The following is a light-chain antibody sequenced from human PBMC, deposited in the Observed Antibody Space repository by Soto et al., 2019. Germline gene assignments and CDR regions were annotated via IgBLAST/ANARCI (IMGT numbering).Light chain of an antibody. J-gene: IGLJ1*01. CDR3: CSYAGSYTYV. V-gene: IGLV2-11*01. CDR2: DVG. Sequence: QSALTQPRSVSGSPGQSVTISCTGTSSDVGGYNYVSWYQQHPGKAPKLMIYDVGKRPSGVPDRFSGSKSGNTASLTISGLQAEDEADYYCCSYAGSYTYVFGTGNK. CDR1: SSDVGGYNY.